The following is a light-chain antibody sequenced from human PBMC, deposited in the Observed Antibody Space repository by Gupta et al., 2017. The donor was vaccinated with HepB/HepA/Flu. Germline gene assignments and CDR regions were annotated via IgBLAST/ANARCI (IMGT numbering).Light chain of an antibody. CDR3: QAWDSSTAV. CDR1: KLGDKY. J-gene: IGLJ2*01. V-gene: IGLV3-1*01. CDR2: QDS. Sequence: SYALTQPPSVSVSPGQPASITCSGDKLGDKYACWYHQKPGQSPVLVIYQDSKRPSGIPERFSGSNSGNTATLTISGTQAMDEADYYCQAWDSSTAVFGGGTKLTVL.